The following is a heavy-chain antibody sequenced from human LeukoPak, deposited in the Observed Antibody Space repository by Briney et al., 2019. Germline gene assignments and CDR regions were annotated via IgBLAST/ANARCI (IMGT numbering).Heavy chain of an antibody. CDR3: ARDEVGPTDWVGYYYYYMDV. J-gene: IGHJ6*03. CDR1: GGSISSYH. CDR2: IYSSGTT. D-gene: IGHD1-26*01. V-gene: IGHV4-4*07. Sequence: SETLSLTCTVSGGSISSYHWSWIRQPAGKGLEWIGHIYSSGTTDYNPSLKSRVTMSVDTSKNHFYLKLSSVTAADTAVYYCARDEVGPTDWVGYYYYYMDVWGKGTTLTVSS.